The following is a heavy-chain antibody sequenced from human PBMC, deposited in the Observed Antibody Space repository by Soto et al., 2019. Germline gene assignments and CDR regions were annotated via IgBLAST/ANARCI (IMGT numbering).Heavy chain of an antibody. V-gene: IGHV3-30-3*01. D-gene: IGHD3-9*01. Sequence: QVQLVESGGGEVQPGRSLRLSCAASGFTFSSYAIHWVRQAPGKGLEWVAVISDDGSNIYYADYVKGRFTNSRDNSKNTLYLQMNSLRAEDTAVYYCARVGRYFDWLCPPDYWGQGTLVTVSS. CDR3: ARVGRYFDWLCPPDY. CDR1: GFTFSSYA. CDR2: ISDDGSNI. J-gene: IGHJ4*02.